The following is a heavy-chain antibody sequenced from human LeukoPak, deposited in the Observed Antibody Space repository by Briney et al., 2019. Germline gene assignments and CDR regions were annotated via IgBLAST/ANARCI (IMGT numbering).Heavy chain of an antibody. D-gene: IGHD1-26*01. Sequence: ASVKVSCKTSGYSFTNYYTRWVRQAPGQGLEWMGWINPNSGGTNYAQKFQGRVTLTRVTSIRTTYMELSSLRSDDTAVYFCARGLGWELVLDQWGQGTLVTVSS. CDR2: INPNSGGT. CDR1: GYSFTNYY. CDR3: ARGLGWELVLDQ. J-gene: IGHJ4*02. V-gene: IGHV1-2*02.